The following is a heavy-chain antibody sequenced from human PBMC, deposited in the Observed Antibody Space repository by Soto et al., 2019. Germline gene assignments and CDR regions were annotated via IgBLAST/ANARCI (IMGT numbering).Heavy chain of an antibody. V-gene: IGHV4-39*01. CDR3: ARHWNGYDNFVYFDY. Sequence: SETLSLTCTVSGGSISSSSYYWGWIRQPPGKGLEWIGSIYYSGSTYYNPSLKSRVTISVDTSKNQSSLKLSSVTAADTAVYYCARHWNGYDNFVYFDYWGQGTLVTVSS. CDR2: IYYSGST. CDR1: GGSISSSSYY. J-gene: IGHJ4*02. D-gene: IGHD5-12*01.